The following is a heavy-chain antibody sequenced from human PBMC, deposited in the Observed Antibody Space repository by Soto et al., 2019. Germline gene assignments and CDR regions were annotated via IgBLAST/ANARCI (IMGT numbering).Heavy chain of an antibody. J-gene: IGHJ4*02. D-gene: IGHD3-9*01. Sequence: QDHLVQSGAEVKKPGASAKVSCKASGYTFKNYGINWVRQAPGRGLEWVAWISAYNGDTSYAQHLKGRVTVTTETLTNTAYMELRSLRPDDTAVYFCVLGGLETGYYRDMDYWGQGTLVSVSS. CDR2: ISAYNGDT. CDR1: GYTFKNYG. CDR3: VLGGLETGYYRDMDY. V-gene: IGHV1-18*04.